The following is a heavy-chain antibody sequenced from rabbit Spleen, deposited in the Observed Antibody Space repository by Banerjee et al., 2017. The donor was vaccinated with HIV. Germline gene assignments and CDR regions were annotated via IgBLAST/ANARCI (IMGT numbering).Heavy chain of an antibody. CDR3: ARDAGTSFSTYGMDL. Sequence: QEQLEESGGGLVKPEGSLTLTCKASGFDLSSYYYICWVRQAPGKGLEWIGCIYTGDGDTYYASWAKGRFTISKTSSTTVTLQMTSLTVADTATYFCARDAGTSFSTYGMDLWGQGTLVTVS. V-gene: IGHV1S45*01. CDR1: GFDLSSYYY. CDR2: IYTGDGDT. J-gene: IGHJ6*01. D-gene: IGHD8-1*01.